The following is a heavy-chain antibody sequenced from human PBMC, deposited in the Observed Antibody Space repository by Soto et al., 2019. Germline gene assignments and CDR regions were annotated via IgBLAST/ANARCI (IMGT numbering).Heavy chain of an antibody. CDR2: ISYDGSNK. J-gene: IGHJ6*02. CDR3: AKDEDYGDYVDPLEQGILEEDYYYYGMDV. Sequence: QVQLVESGGGVVQPGRSLRLSCAASGFTFSSYGMHWVRQAPGKGLEWVAVISYDGSNKYYADSVKGRFTISRDNSKNTLYLKMNSLRAEDTAVYYCAKDEDYGDYVDPLEQGILEEDYYYYGMDVWGQGTTVTVSS. V-gene: IGHV3-30*18. CDR1: GFTFSSYG. D-gene: IGHD4-17*01.